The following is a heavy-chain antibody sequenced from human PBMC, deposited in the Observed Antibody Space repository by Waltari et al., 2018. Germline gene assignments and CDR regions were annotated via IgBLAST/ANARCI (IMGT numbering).Heavy chain of an antibody. Sequence: VQLQESGPGLLNPSETLSLTCNVSGSAIHIGYYWGWIRQSPGKGLEWIGSVYHNGNTYYKPSLKGRVTISLDTSKNKFSLELSSVTAADTAVYYCARGALTLYYFDYWGQGTLVTVSS. V-gene: IGHV4-38-2*02. CDR3: ARGALTLYYFDY. D-gene: IGHD3-9*01. J-gene: IGHJ4*02. CDR2: VYHNGNT. CDR1: GSAIHIGYY.